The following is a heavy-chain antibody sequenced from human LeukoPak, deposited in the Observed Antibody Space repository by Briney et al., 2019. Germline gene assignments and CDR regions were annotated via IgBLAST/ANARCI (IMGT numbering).Heavy chain of an antibody. D-gene: IGHD3-10*01. CDR3: ASLTYYYGSGSQADFDY. J-gene: IGHJ4*02. CDR1: GGTFSSYA. CDR2: IIPILGIA. Sequence: ASVKVSCKASGGTFSSYAISWVRQAPGQGLEWMGRIIPILGIANYAQKFQGRVTITADKSTSTAYMELSSLRSEDTAVYYCASLTYYYGSGSQADFDYWGQGTLVPVSS. V-gene: IGHV1-69*04.